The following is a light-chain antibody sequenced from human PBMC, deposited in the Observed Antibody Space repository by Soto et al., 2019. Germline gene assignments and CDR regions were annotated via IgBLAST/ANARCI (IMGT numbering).Light chain of an antibody. CDR2: GAS. CDR3: QQYGGSPYT. J-gene: IGKJ2*01. CDR1: QSVRSNY. Sequence: EIVLTQSPGTLSLSPGERATLSCRASQSVRSNYLAWYQQKPGQAPRLLIYGASSRATGIPDRFSGTGSGTDFTLTISRLEPEDSAVYYCQQYGGSPYTFGRGTKLEIK. V-gene: IGKV3-20*01.